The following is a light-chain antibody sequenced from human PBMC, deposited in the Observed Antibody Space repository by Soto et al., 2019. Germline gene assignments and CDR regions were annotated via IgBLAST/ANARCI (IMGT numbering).Light chain of an antibody. CDR1: TGAVTSGHY. Sequence: QAVVTQEPSLTVSPGGTVTLTCGSSTGAVTSGHYPYWFQQKPGQAPRTLIYDTSNKHSWTPARFSGSLLGGKAALTLSGAQPEDEAEYHCLLSYTDARGVFGGGTKVTVL. J-gene: IGLJ3*02. CDR2: DTS. CDR3: LLSYTDARGV. V-gene: IGLV7-46*01.